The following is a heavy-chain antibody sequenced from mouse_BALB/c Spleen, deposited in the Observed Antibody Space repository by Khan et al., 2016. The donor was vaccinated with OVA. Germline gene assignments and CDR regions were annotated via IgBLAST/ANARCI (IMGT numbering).Heavy chain of an antibody. CDR1: AYSITSGYF. CDR2: IRYDGNS. CDR3: ARGGISGPAWFAD. J-gene: IGHJ3*01. Sequence: EVQLQESGPGLVKPSQSLSLSCSVTAYSITSGYFWNWIRQFPGNKLEWMGYIRYDGNSNYKPSLKNRISITRDTSRNQFFLKFISVTPEDTATYFCARGGISGPAWFADWGQGTLVTVSA. D-gene: IGHD3-1*01. V-gene: IGHV3-6*02.